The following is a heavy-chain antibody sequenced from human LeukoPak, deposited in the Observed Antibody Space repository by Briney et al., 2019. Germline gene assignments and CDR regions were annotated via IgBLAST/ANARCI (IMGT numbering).Heavy chain of an antibody. CDR2: IHYSGSP. J-gene: IGHJ5*02. Sequence: SETLSLTCAVYGGSFSGYYWSWIRQPPGKGLEWIGYIHYSGSPNYNPSLKSRVSISVDTSKNQFSLKLNSVTAADTAVYYCARTTEDCSSTSCYQYWFDPWGQGTLVTVSS. D-gene: IGHD2-2*01. CDR3: ARTTEDCSSTSCYQYWFDP. CDR1: GGSFSGYY. V-gene: IGHV4-59*01.